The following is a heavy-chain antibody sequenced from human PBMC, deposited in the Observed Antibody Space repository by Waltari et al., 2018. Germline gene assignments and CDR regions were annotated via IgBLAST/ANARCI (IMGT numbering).Heavy chain of an antibody. CDR1: GDSISSGGYC. D-gene: IGHD2-15*01. V-gene: IGHV4-31*03. J-gene: IGHJ2*01. Sequence: QVQLQESGPGLVKPSQTLSLTCTVSGDSISSGGYCWSWIRQHPGKGLEWIGYIYYSGSTYHHPSLEGRVTISVDTSKHQFALKLGSVTAADTAVYYCARGGQGGVVAATGADWYFDLWGRGTLVTVSS. CDR2: IYYSGST. CDR3: ARGGQGGVVAATGADWYFDL.